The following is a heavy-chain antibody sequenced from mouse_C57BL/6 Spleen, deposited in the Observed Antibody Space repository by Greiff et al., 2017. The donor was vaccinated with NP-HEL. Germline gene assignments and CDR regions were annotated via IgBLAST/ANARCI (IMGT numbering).Heavy chain of an antibody. V-gene: IGHV1-69*01. D-gene: IGHD2-3*01. CDR3: ARGGYYDGYYYYAIEY. Sequence: QVQLQQPGAELVMPGASVKLSCKASGYTFTSYWMHWVKQRPGQGLEWIGEIDPSDRYTNYNQKFKGKSTLTVDKSSSTAYMQLSSLTSEDSAVYYRARGGYYDGYYYYAIEYRGQGTSVTVSS. J-gene: IGHJ4*01. CDR2: IDPSDRYT. CDR1: GYTFTSYW.